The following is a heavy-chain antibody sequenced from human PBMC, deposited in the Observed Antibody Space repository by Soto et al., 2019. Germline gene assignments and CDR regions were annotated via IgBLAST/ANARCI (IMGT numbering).Heavy chain of an antibody. CDR1: GFTFSTYW. Sequence: EVQVVESGGGLVQPGGSLRLSCTASGFTFSTYWMTWVRQAPGKGLEWVANVNQDGSEKYYGDSVKGRFTISRDNTKNSLYLQMNSLRAEDTAVYYCARAPQYYDFWSGLYRSGDLKLYFDSWGQGTLVTVSS. D-gene: IGHD3-3*01. J-gene: IGHJ4*02. CDR2: VNQDGSEK. V-gene: IGHV3-7*03. CDR3: ARAPQYYDFWSGLYRSGDLKLYFDS.